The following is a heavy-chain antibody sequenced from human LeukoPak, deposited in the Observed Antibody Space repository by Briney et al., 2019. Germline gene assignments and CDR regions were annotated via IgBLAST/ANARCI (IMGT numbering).Heavy chain of an antibody. V-gene: IGHV3-66*02. CDR1: GFTVSSNY. CDR2: IYSGGST. Sequence: PWGSLRLSCAASGFTVSSNYMSWVRQAPAKGLEGVSVIYSGGSTYYADPVNGRFTISRDNSKNTLYPQMNSLRAEDTAVYYCARDSSSWRQDFDYWGQGTLVTVSS. J-gene: IGHJ4*02. CDR3: ARDSSSWRQDFDY. D-gene: IGHD6-13*01.